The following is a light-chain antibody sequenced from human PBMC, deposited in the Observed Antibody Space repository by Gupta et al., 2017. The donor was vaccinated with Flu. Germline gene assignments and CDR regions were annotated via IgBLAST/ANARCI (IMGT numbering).Light chain of an antibody. J-gene: IGLJ3*02. V-gene: IGLV2-14*03. CDR1: NSDIGRYDY. CDR2: DVT. CDR3: CSFTSSNQM. Sequence: QSALTQPAAVSGSPGQSITTSCTGSNSDIGRYDYISWYQQHPGKAPKLNIYDVTYRPSGVSGRFSGSKSGNTASLTISGLKAEDEAVYYCCSFTSSNQMFGGGTKLTVL.